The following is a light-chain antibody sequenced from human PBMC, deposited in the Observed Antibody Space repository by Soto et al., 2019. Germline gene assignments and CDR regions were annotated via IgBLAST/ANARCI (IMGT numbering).Light chain of an antibody. V-gene: IGKV1-5*03. CDR1: QSVSNW. CDR2: KAS. J-gene: IGKJ1*01. Sequence: IQMTQSPTSLSASVGDRVTITCRSSQSVSNWLAWYQQTPGKAPKLLIYKASTLESGVPSRFSGGGSGTEFTLSISSLQPDDFATYYCQQYKTSPWTFGQETKVDI. CDR3: QQYKTSPWT.